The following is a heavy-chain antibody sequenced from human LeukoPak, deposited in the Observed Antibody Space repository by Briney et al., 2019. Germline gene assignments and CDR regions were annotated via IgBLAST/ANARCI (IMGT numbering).Heavy chain of an antibody. V-gene: IGHV3-23*01. Sequence: PGVSLRLSCAASGFTFRSYAMSWVRQAPGKGLEWVAVIRGNGGGTYYADSVKGRFTISRDNSKNSLYLQMNSLRAVDTAVYYCAKDSVARATHYFDHWGQGTLVAVSS. D-gene: IGHD1-26*01. J-gene: IGHJ4*02. CDR1: GFTFRSYA. CDR2: IRGNGGGT. CDR3: AKDSVARATHYFDH.